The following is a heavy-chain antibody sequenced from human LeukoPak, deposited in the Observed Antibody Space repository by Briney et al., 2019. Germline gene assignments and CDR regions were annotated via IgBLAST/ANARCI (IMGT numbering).Heavy chain of an antibody. CDR2: IYSGGST. CDR3: ARVEGSYLDY. D-gene: IGHD3-16*02. CDR1: GFTFSSYS. V-gene: IGHV3-53*01. Sequence: GGSLRLSCAASGFTFSSYSMNWVRRAPGKGLEWVSVIYSGGSTYYADSVKGRFTISRDNSKNTLYLQMNSLRAEDTAVYYCARVEGSYLDYWGQGTLVTVSS. J-gene: IGHJ4*02.